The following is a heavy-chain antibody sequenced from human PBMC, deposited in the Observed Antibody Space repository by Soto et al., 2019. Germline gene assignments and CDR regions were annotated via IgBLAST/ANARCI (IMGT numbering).Heavy chain of an antibody. Sequence: LRLSCAASGFTFSDYYMSWIRQAPGKGLEWVSYISSSSSYTNYADSVKGRFTISRDNAKNSLYLQMNSLRAEDTAVYYCARDDSGYDFWAAFDYWGQGTLVTVSS. CDR2: ISSSSSYT. V-gene: IGHV3-11*06. CDR1: GFTFSDYY. CDR3: ARDDSGYDFWAAFDY. J-gene: IGHJ4*02. D-gene: IGHD5-12*01.